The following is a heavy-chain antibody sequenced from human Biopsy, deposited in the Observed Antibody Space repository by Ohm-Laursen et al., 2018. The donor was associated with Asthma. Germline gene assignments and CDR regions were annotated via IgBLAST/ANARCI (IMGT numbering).Heavy chain of an antibody. CDR2: ISCSGSTA. Sequence: SLRLSCAAPVLSFSDYYMPSIRQAPGKGLEWGSSISCSGSTAYPAESVKGRFTISRDNAQKSLFLQMGSLRAEDTAIYYCAGVFESSEWGPFYHFGLDVWGQGTTVAASS. D-gene: IGHD6-25*01. CDR3: AGVFESSEWGPFYHFGLDV. CDR1: VLSFSDYY. J-gene: IGHJ6*02. V-gene: IGHV3-11*01.